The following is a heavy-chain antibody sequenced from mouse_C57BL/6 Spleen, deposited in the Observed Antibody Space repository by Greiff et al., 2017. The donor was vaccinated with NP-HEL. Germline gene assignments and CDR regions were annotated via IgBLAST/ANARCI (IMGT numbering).Heavy chain of an antibody. CDR2: IRSKSSNYAT. CDR1: GFTFNTYA. D-gene: IGHD2-4*01. J-gene: IGHJ3*01. Sequence: VQLKESGGGLVQPKGSLKLSCAASGFTFNTYAMHWVRQAPGKGLEWVARIRSKSSNYATYYADSVKDRFTISSDDSQSMLYLQMNNLKTEDTAMYYCVREEGLRRGFAYWGQGTLVTVSA. V-gene: IGHV10-3*01. CDR3: VREEGLRRGFAY.